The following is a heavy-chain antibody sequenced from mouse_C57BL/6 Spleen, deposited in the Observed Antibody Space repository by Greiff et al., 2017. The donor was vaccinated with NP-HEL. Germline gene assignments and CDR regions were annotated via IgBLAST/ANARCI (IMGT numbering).Heavy chain of an antibody. V-gene: IGHV1-69*01. CDR1: GYTFTSYW. D-gene: IGHD1-1*01. Sequence: QVQLQQPGAELVMPGASVKLSCKASGYTFTSYWMHWVKQRPGQGLEWIGEIDPSDSYTNYNQKFKGKSTLTLDKSSSTAYMQLSSLTSEDSAVYYCARSDGSRLVDDWGQGTTLTVAS. CDR3: ARSDGSRLVDD. J-gene: IGHJ2*01. CDR2: IDPSDSYT.